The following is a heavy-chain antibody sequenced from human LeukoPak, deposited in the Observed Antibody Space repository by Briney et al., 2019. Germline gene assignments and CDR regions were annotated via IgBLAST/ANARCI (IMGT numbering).Heavy chain of an antibody. CDR2: ISYDGSNK. CDR3: AKDQGYYYGSGSSFDP. V-gene: IGHV3-30*18. D-gene: IGHD3-10*01. Sequence: GGSLRLSCAASGFTFSSYGMHWVRQAPGKGLEWVAVISYDGSNKYYADSVKGRFTISRDNSKNTLYLQMNSLRAEDTAVYYCAKDQGYYYGSGSSFDPWGQGTLVTVSS. J-gene: IGHJ5*02. CDR1: GFTFSSYG.